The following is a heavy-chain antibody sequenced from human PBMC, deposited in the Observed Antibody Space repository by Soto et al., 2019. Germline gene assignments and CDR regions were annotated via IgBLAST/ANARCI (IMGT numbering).Heavy chain of an antibody. J-gene: IGHJ4*02. CDR2: TYYRSKWNS. CDR1: GDSVSRTSVA. Sequence: QVQLHQSGPGLVKPSQTLSPTCAISGDSVSRTSVAWNWIRQSPSRGLEWLGRTYYRSKWNSDYAVSVRGRITINPDTSKSQFSLQLNSVTPEDTAVYYCVRGQFSAFDCWGQGTLVTVSS. CDR3: VRGQFSAFDC. V-gene: IGHV6-1*01.